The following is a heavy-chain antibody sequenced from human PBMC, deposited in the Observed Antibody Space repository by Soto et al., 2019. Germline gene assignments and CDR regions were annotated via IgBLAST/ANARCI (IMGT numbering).Heavy chain of an antibody. V-gene: IGHV1-69*06. CDR1: GGTFSSYA. CDR3: ARDLPTGYDSSGYYHWFDP. J-gene: IGHJ5*02. CDR2: IIPIFGTA. D-gene: IGHD3-22*01. Sequence: GASVKVSCKASGGTFSSYAISWVRQAPGQGLEWMGGIIPIFGTANYAQKFQGRVTITADKSTSTAYMGLSSLRSEDTAVYYCARDLPTGYDSSGYYHWFDPWGQGTLVTVSS.